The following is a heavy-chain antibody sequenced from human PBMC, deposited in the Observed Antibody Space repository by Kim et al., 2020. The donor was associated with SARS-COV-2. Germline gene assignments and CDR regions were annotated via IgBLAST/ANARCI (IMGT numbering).Heavy chain of an antibody. CDR3: ARYERGKAGVRYFDL. D-gene: IGHD6-13*01. V-gene: IGHV4-59*08. CDR1: GDSISGSC. Sequence: SETLSLTCTVAGDSISGSCWSWIRQPPGRGLEWIGYIYYSGSSNYDPSLKSRVTMSVDTSKNQFSLKLSSVTAADTAVYYCARYERGKAGVRYFDLWWRG. J-gene: IGHJ2*01. CDR2: IYYSGSS.